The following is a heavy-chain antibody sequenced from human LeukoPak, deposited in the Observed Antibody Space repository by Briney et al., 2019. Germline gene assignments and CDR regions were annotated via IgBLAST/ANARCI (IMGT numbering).Heavy chain of an antibody. CDR1: GGSISSGGYY. Sequence: PSETLSLTCTVSGGSISSGGYYWSWIRQHPGKGLEWIGYIYYSGSTYYNPSLKSRVTISVDTSKNQFSLKLNSVTAADTAVYYCARYDYGGGYDAFDIWGQGTMVTVSS. CDR3: ARYDYGGGYDAFDI. V-gene: IGHV4-31*03. J-gene: IGHJ3*02. CDR2: IYYSGST. D-gene: IGHD4-23*01.